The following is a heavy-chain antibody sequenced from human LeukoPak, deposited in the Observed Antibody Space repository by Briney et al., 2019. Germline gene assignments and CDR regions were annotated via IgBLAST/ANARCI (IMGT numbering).Heavy chain of an antibody. J-gene: IGHJ4*02. V-gene: IGHV1-2*02. CDR3: ARAGGGLDY. D-gene: IGHD3-16*01. CDR1: GYTFTDYY. CDR2: INPNSGGT. Sequence: ASVKVSCKASGYTFTDYYMHWVRQAPGQGLEWMGWINPNSGGTNYAQKFQGRVTMTRDTSISTAYMELSSLTPDDTAVYYCARAGGGLDYWGQGTLVTVSS.